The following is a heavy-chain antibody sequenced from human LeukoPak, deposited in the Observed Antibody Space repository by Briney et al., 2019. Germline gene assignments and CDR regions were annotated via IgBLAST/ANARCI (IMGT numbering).Heavy chain of an antibody. CDR3: ATDIVVVPAAHFDP. D-gene: IGHD2-2*01. CDR1: GSTLTELS. J-gene: IGHJ5*02. CDR2: FDPEDGET. V-gene: IGHV1-24*01. Sequence: ASVKVSCKVSGSTLTELSMHWVRQAPGKGLEWMGGFDPEDGETIYAQKFQGRVTMTEDTSTDTAYMELSSLRSEDTAVYYCATDIVVVPAAHFDPWGQGTLVTVSS.